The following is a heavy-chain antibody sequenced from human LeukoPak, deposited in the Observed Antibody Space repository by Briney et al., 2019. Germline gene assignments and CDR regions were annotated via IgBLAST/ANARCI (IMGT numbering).Heavy chain of an antibody. Sequence: GGSLRLSCAASGFIFSSYAMNWVRQAPGKGLEWVSAINDGGGRTYYADSVKGRFTISRDNSKNMLYLQMNSLRAEDTAVYYCAKESGALGAPLYDYWGRGILVTASS. CDR2: INDGGGRT. D-gene: IGHD4/OR15-4a*01. CDR3: AKESGALGAPLYDY. V-gene: IGHV3-23*01. CDR1: GFIFSSYA. J-gene: IGHJ4*02.